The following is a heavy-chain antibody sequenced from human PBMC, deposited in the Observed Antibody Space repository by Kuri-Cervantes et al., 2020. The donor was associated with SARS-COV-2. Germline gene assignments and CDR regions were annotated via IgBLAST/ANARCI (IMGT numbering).Heavy chain of an antibody. CDR3: ARGYSSSWYGNYGMDV. V-gene: IGHV3-53*01. Sequence: GESLKISCAASGFTVSSNYMSWVRQAPGKGLEWVSVIYSGGSTYYADSVKGRFTISRDNSKNTLYLQMNSLRAEDTAVYYCARGYSSSWYGNYGMDVWGQGTTVTVSS. CDR2: IYSGGST. D-gene: IGHD6-13*01. CDR1: GFTVSSNY. J-gene: IGHJ6*02.